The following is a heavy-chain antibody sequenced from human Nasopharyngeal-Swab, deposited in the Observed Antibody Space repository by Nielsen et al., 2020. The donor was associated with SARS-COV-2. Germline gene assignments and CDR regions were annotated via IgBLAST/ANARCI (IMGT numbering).Heavy chain of an antibody. CDR1: GDSINSATYY. Sequence: SETLSLTCSVSGDSINSATYYWAWIRQSAGSGLAWIGRITPRGHTYYNPSFTSRATISVDPSKNHFSLKLTSVTAEDTAVYYCAKNIGDYVKFAFDIWGPGTMVTVSS. D-gene: IGHD4-17*01. J-gene: IGHJ3*02. CDR3: AKNIGDYVKFAFDI. V-gene: IGHV4-61*02. CDR2: ITPRGHT.